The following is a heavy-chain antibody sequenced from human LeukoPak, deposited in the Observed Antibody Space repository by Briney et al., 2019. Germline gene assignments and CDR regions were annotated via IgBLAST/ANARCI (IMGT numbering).Heavy chain of an antibody. D-gene: IGHD1-26*01. V-gene: IGHV4-38-2*02. J-gene: IGHJ5*02. CDR3: AREVRSAWASFDP. CDR2: IHYSGST. CDR1: GYSISSGYY. Sequence: SEALSLTCTVSGYSISSGYYWGWIRQPPGKGLEWIGSIHYSGSTYYNPSLKSRVTISEDTSKNQLSLKLSSVTAADTAVYYCAREVRSAWASFDPWGQGTLVTVSS.